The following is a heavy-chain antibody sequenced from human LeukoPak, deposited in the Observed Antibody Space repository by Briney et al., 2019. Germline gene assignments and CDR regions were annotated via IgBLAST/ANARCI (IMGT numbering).Heavy chain of an antibody. D-gene: IGHD2-2*01. CDR2: INPNSGGT. CDR1: GGTFSSYA. CDR3: ARGYRYQLQSGDWFDP. Sequence: ASVKVSCKASGGTFSSYAISWVRQAPGQGLEWMGWINPNSGGTNYAQKFQGWVTMTRDTSISTAYMELSRLRSDDTAVYYCARGYRYQLQSGDWFDPWGQGTLVTVSS. J-gene: IGHJ5*02. V-gene: IGHV1-2*04.